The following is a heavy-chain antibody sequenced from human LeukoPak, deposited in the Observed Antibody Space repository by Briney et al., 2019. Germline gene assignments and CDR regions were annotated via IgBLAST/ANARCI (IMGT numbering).Heavy chain of an antibody. Sequence: ASVKVSCKVSGYTLTELSMHWVRQAPGKGLEWMGGFDPEDGETIYAQKFQGRVTMTEDTSTDTACMELSSLRSEDTAVYYCATDLSSSRNMDVWGKGTTVTVSS. CDR2: FDPEDGET. V-gene: IGHV1-24*01. J-gene: IGHJ6*03. D-gene: IGHD6-6*01. CDR3: ATDLSSSRNMDV. CDR1: GYTLTELS.